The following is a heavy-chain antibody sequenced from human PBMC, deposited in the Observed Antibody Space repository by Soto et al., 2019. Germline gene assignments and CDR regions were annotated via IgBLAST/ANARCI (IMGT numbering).Heavy chain of an antibody. CDR1: GGSISSYY. Sequence: PSETLSLTCTVSGGSISSYYWSWIRQPPGKGLEWIGYIYYSGSTNYNPSLKSRVTISVDTSKNQFSLKLSSVTAADTAVYYCARGLTGAYYYYGMDVWGQGTTVTVSS. D-gene: IGHD7-27*01. V-gene: IGHV4-59*12. CDR3: ARGLTGAYYYYGMDV. CDR2: IYYSGST. J-gene: IGHJ6*02.